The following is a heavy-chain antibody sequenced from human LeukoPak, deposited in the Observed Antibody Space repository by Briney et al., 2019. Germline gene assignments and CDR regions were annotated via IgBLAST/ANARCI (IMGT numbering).Heavy chain of an antibody. CDR1: GYTFTSYG. CDR2: MNPDSGKK. V-gene: IGHV1-8*02. CDR3: AKYKGGDYIDSGKRYYLDH. Sequence: ASVKVSCKASGYTFTSYGISWVRQAPGQGLEWMGWMNPDSGKKGQAQKFQGRITMTRNTSISTAYMELSSLGPEDTAVYYCAKYKGGDYIDSGKRYYLDHWGQGTPVTVSS. D-gene: IGHD3-10*01. J-gene: IGHJ4*02.